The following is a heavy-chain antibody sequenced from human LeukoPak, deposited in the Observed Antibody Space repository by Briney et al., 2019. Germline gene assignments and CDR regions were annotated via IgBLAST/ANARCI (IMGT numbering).Heavy chain of an antibody. J-gene: IGHJ4*02. CDR3: ASLVPVAAAGR. CDR2: INSDGSVT. Sequence: GGSLRLSCAASGFIFSSSWMHWVRQAPGKGLMWVSRINSDGSVTRYADSVQGRFTISRDNAKNTLYLEMNSLTAEDTAVYYCASLVPVAAAGRWGQGTLVTVSS. V-gene: IGHV3-74*01. D-gene: IGHD6-25*01. CDR1: GFIFSSSW.